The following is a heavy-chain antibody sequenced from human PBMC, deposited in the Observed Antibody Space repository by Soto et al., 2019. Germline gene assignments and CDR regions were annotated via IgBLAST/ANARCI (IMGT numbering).Heavy chain of an antibody. J-gene: IGHJ5*02. V-gene: IGHV1-18*04. CDR2: INVDNGET. D-gene: IGHD1-26*01. Sequence: QVQLVQSGAEVKKPGASVKVSCKASGYNFMRYGFTWVRQAPGQGLEWRGWINVDNGETKYPQKIQGRVTMTTDTSTSTVYMELRSLTSADTDVYYCARWISGGYSDWFDPWGHGTLVTVSS. CDR3: ARWISGGYSDWFDP. CDR1: GYNFMRYG.